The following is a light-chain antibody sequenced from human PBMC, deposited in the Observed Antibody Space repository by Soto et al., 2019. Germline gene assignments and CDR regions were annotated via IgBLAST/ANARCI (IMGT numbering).Light chain of an antibody. CDR1: SSDVGVYNY. Sequence: QSVRTQPASVSGSPGQSITISCTGTSSDVGVYNYVSWYQQHPGKAPKVLIYEVTHRPSGVSNRFSGSKSGNTASLTISGLQAEDEADYYCSSYTSSSTVYVFGTGTKVTV. CDR2: EVT. J-gene: IGLJ1*01. CDR3: SSYTSSSTVYV. V-gene: IGLV2-14*01.